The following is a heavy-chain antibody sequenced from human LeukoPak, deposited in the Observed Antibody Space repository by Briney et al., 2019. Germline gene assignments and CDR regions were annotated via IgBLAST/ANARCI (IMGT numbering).Heavy chain of an antibody. CDR1: GFTFSSYG. Sequence: GGSLRFSCAASGFTFSSYGMSWVRQAPGKGLEWVSTISNSGGSTYYADSVKGRFTISRDNSKNTLYLQMTSLRAEDTAVYYCAKDPCSGGSCYSADYWGQGTLVTVSS. J-gene: IGHJ4*02. V-gene: IGHV3-23*01. D-gene: IGHD2-15*01. CDR3: AKDPCSGGSCYSADY. CDR2: ISNSGGST.